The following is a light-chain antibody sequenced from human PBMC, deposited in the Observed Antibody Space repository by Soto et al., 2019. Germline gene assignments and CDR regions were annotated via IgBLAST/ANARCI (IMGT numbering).Light chain of an antibody. V-gene: IGLV2-14*01. CDR2: DVS. CDR3: SSYTSSSTSVV. J-gene: IGLJ2*01. CDR1: SSDVGGYNY. Sequence: QSVLTQPASVSRSPGQSITISCTGTSSDVGGYNYVSWYQQHPGKAPKLMIYDVSNRPSGVSNRFSGSKSGNTASLSISGLQAEDEADYYCSSYTSSSTSVVFGGGTKVTVL.